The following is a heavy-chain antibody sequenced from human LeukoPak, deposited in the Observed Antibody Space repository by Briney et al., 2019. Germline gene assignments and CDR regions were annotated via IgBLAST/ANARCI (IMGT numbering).Heavy chain of an antibody. V-gene: IGHV3-7*01. Sequence: GGSLRLSCAASGFTFSHYWMTWVRQAPGKGLEWVANVKEDGSQKTYVDSVKGRFTISRDNAKNSLFLQMNNVRADDTAVYYCARYTYKHDCWGQGTLVTVSS. CDR3: ARYTYKHDC. D-gene: IGHD5-24*01. CDR1: GFTFSHYW. J-gene: IGHJ4*02. CDR2: VKEDGSQK.